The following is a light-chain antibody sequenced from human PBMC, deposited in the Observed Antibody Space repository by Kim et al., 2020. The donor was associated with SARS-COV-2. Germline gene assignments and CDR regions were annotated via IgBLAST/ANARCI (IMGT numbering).Light chain of an antibody. Sequence: ASVGDTVIITCRASQGISGWLAWYQQKSGKAPKSLIYAASSLQSGVPSRFSGSGSGTEFTLTISNLQPEDFATYYCQQYNSFPFTFGPGTKVDIK. J-gene: IGKJ3*01. CDR1: QGISGW. CDR2: AAS. V-gene: IGKV1D-16*01. CDR3: QQYNSFPFT.